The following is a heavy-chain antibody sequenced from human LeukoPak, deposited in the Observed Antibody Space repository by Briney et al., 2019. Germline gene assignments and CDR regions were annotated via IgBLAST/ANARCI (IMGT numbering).Heavy chain of an antibody. D-gene: IGHD4-17*01. J-gene: IGHJ4*02. CDR1: GGSFSGYY. Sequence: SETLSLTCAVYGGSFSGYYWSWIRQPPGKGLEWIGEINHSGSTNYNPSLKSRVTISVDTSKNQFSLKLSSVTAADTAVYYCARESNDYGDLIDYWGQGTLVTVSS. V-gene: IGHV4-34*01. CDR3: ARESNDYGDLIDY. CDR2: INHSGST.